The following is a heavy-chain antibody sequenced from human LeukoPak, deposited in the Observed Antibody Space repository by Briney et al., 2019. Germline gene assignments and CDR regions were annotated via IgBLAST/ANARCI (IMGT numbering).Heavy chain of an antibody. CDR3: ARDRSAAYYRDYFDY. CDR2: IYSSESI. D-gene: IGHD3-22*01. Sequence: PSETLSLTCSVSGGSMSGYYWSWIRQFAGRGLEWIGRIYSSESINYSPSLRSRVTMSVDTSKNRFYLKLTSVTAADTALYYCARDRSAAYYRDYFDYWGQGVQVTVSS. CDR1: GGSMSGYY. J-gene: IGHJ4*02. V-gene: IGHV4-4*07.